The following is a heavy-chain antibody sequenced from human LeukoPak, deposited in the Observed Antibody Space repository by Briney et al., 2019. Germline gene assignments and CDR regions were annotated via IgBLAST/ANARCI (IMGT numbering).Heavy chain of an antibody. CDR3: ATMPPDAYGDYNYFDY. CDR1: GYTFTSYG. V-gene: IGHV1-18*01. CDR2: ISAYNGNT. D-gene: IGHD4-17*01. Sequence: ASVKVSCKASGYTFTSYGISWVRQAPGQGLEWMGWISAYNGNTNYAQKLQGRVTMTTDTSTSTAYMELRSLRSDDTAVYYCATMPPDAYGDYNYFDYWGQGTLVTVSS. J-gene: IGHJ4*02.